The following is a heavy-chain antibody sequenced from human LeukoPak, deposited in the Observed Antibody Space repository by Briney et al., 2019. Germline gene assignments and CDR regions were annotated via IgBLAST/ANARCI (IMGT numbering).Heavy chain of an antibody. J-gene: IGHJ4*02. CDR3: ARDSADSSVYYFRF. Sequence: GAPVKVSCKASGYTFTNYGISWVRQAPGQGLEWMGWISAYNGNTNYAQKLQGRVTMTTDTSTSTAYMELGSLRSDDTAVYYCARDSADSSVYYFRFWGQGTLVTVSS. CDR1: GYTFTNYG. CDR2: ISAYNGNT. V-gene: IGHV1-18*01. D-gene: IGHD3-22*01.